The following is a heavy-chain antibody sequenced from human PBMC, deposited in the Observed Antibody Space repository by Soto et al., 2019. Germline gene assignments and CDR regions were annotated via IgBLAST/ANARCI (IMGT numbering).Heavy chain of an antibody. Sequence: GSLRLSCAASGFTFSDYYMTWIRQAPGKGLEWVSYISSSGSGIYYPDSVKGRFTISRDNAKKSLYLQMNSLRAEDTAIYYCAKGKAHTLFGVDTLFDYWGQGTLVTVSS. J-gene: IGHJ4*02. CDR3: AKGKAHTLFGVDTLFDY. V-gene: IGHV3-11*01. CDR2: ISSSGSGI. CDR1: GFTFSDYY. D-gene: IGHD3-3*01.